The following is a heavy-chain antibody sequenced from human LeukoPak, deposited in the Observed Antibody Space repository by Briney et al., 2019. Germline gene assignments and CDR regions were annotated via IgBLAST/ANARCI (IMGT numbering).Heavy chain of an antibody. CDR2: ISYDGSNK. CDR3: ARDYLTIFGYYYYGMDV. V-gene: IGHV3-30-3*01. CDR1: GFTFSSYA. Sequence: GGSLRLSCAASGFTFSSYAMHWVRQAPGKGLEWVAVISYDGSNKYYADSEKGRFTISRDNSKNTLYLQMNSLRAEDTAVYYCARDYLTIFGYYYYGMDVWGQGTTVTVSS. J-gene: IGHJ6*02. D-gene: IGHD3-9*01.